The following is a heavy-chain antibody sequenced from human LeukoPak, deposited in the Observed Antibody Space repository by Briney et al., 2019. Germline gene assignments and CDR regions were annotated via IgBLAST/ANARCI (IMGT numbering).Heavy chain of an antibody. Sequence: QAGGSLRLSCAASGFTFDDYAMHWVRHAPGKGLEWVSGISWNSGSIGYADSVRGRFTISRDNAKNSLYLQMNGLRAEDTAVYYCARKPQRRTDFDYWGQGTLVTVSS. V-gene: IGHV3-9*01. CDR3: ARKPQRRTDFDY. J-gene: IGHJ4*02. CDR2: ISWNSGSI. D-gene: IGHD1-1*01. CDR1: GFTFDDYA.